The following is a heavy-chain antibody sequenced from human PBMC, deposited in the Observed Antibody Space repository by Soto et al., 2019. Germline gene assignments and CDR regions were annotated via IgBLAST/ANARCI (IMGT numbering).Heavy chain of an antibody. J-gene: IGHJ3*02. Sequence: GESLKISCKIYGKAFTSFWVVWVRQMPGRGLEWMGNIYPGDSDTRYTPPFQGQVTISADKSTNTAYLQWHSLQASDTALYYYAKQDDRGALEIWGQGTKVTVSS. CDR1: GKAFTSFW. CDR2: IYPGDSDT. D-gene: IGHD3-22*01. CDR3: AKQDDRGALEI. V-gene: IGHV5-51*01.